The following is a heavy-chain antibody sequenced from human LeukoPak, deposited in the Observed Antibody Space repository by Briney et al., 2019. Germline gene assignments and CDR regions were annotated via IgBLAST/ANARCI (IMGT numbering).Heavy chain of an antibody. CDR2: INHSGST. CDR1: GGSFSGYY. J-gene: IGHJ4*02. Sequence: SETLSLTCAVYGGSFSGYYWSWIRQPSGKGLEWIGEINHSGSTNYNPSLKSRVTISVDTSKNQFSLKLSSVTAADTAVYYCARDRGTWNDDGFDYWGQGTLVTVSS. D-gene: IGHD1-1*01. CDR3: ARDRGTWNDDGFDY. V-gene: IGHV4-34*01.